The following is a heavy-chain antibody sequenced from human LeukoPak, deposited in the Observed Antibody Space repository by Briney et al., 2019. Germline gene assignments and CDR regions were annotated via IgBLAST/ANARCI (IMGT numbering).Heavy chain of an antibody. V-gene: IGHV1-18*01. CDR2: ISAYNGNT. D-gene: IGHD4-23*01. CDR1: GYTFTSYG. Sequence: ASVKVSCKASGYTFTSYGISWVRQAPGQGLEWMGWISAYNGNTNYAQKFQGRVTITTDESTSTAYMELSSLRSEDTAVYYCARVAPNYGGNSGVDYWGQGTPVTVFS. J-gene: IGHJ4*02. CDR3: ARVAPNYGGNSGVDY.